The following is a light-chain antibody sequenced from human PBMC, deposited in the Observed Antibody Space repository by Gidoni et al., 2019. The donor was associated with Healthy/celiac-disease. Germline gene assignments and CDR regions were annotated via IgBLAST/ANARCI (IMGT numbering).Light chain of an antibody. J-gene: IGLJ1*01. CDR2: DTR. CDR3: LLSYSGARPYV. Sequence: QAVVTPEPSLTVSPGGTVTLTCGSSTGAVTSGHYPYWFQQKPGQAPRTLIYDTRNKHSWTPARFSGSLLGGKAALTLSGAQPEDEAEYYCLLSYSGARPYVFGTGTKVTVL. CDR1: TGAVTSGHY. V-gene: IGLV7-46*01.